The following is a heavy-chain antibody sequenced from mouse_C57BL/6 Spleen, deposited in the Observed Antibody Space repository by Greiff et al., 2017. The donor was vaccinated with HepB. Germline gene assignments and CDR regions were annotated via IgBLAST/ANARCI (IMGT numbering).Heavy chain of an antibody. CDR3: AREVYDYDEGY. D-gene: IGHD2-4*01. Sequence: QVHVKQPGAELVKPGASVKMSCKASGYTFTSYWITWVKQRPGQGLEWIGDIYPGSGSTNYNEKFKSKATLTVDTSSSTAYMQLSSLTSEDSAVYYCAREVYDYDEGYWGQGTTLTVSS. V-gene: IGHV1-55*01. CDR2: IYPGSGST. CDR1: GYTFTSYW. J-gene: IGHJ2*01.